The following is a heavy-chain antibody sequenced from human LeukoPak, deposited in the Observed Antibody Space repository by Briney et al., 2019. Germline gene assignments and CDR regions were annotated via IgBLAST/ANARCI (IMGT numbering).Heavy chain of an antibody. D-gene: IGHD3-10*01. J-gene: IGHJ6*03. CDR1: GGTFSRYA. Sequence: SVKVSCKASGGTFSRYAISWVRQAPGQGLEWMGGIIPVLGTTNYAQTFQNKVTITADESTSTTYMELSSLTSEDTAVHYCATSGGDYYYYSLDVWSKGTPVTISS. CDR2: IIPVLGTT. CDR3: ATSGGDYYYYSLDV. V-gene: IGHV1-69*01.